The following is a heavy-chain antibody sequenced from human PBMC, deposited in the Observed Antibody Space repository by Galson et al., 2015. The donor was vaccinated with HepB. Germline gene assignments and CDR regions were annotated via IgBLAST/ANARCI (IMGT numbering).Heavy chain of an antibody. CDR1: GFTFSNYD. J-gene: IGHJ3*02. CDR3: ARGNATTGGAFDI. V-gene: IGHV3-13*01. D-gene: IGHD4-11*01. Sequence: SLRLSCAASGFTFSNYDMHWVRQRTGKSLEWVSLIANVDDTNYADSVKGRFSISRENAKNSLYLQMNSLRAGDTAVYYCARGNATTGGAFDIWGQGTMVTVSS. CDR2: IANVDDT.